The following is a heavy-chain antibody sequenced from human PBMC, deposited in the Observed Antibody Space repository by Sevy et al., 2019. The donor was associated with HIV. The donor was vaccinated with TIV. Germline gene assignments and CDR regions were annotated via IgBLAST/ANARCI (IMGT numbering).Heavy chain of an antibody. V-gene: IGHV3-15*01. CDR3: TTKCEWCMLNGMDV. CDR2: IKSKTDGGTT. CDR1: GFTFSNAW. Sequence: GGSLRLSCAASGFTFSNAWMSWVRQAPGKGLEWVGRIKSKTDGGTTDYAAPVKGRFTISRDDSKNTLYLQMNSLKTEDTAVYYCTTKCEWCMLNGMDVWGQGTTVTVSS. D-gene: IGHD2-8*01. J-gene: IGHJ6*02.